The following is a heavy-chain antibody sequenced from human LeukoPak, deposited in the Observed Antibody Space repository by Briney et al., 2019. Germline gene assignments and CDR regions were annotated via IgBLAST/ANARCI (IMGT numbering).Heavy chain of an antibody. D-gene: IGHD6-13*01. V-gene: IGHV3-9*01. J-gene: IGHJ5*02. CDR3: AKGVAATSWFDP. CDR1: GFTFDDYA. CDR2: ISWNSGSI. Sequence: PGGSLRLSCAASGFTFDDYAMHWVRQAPGKGLEWVSGISWNSGSIGYADSVKGRFTISRDNAKNSLYLQMNSLRAEDTALYYCAKGVAATSWFDPWGQGTLVTVSS.